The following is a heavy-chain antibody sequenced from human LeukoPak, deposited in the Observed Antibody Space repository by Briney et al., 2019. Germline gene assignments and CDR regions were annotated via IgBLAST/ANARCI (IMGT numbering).Heavy chain of an antibody. Sequence: GESLKISCKGSGYSFTSYWIGWVRQMPGKGLEWMGIIYPGDSDTRYSPSFQGQVTISADKSISTAYLQWSSLKASDTAMYYCASSPRGYCSSTSCFGVRGVMWAFDIWGQGTMVTVSS. V-gene: IGHV5-51*01. CDR2: IYPGDSDT. CDR3: ASSPRGYCSSTSCFGVRGVMWAFDI. D-gene: IGHD2-2*01. CDR1: GYSFTSYW. J-gene: IGHJ3*02.